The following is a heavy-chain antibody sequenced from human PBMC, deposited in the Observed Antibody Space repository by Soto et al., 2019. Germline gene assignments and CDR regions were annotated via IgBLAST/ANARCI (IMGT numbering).Heavy chain of an antibody. V-gene: IGHV1-18*01. CDR3: ARDRVLGYCSGGSCYPDYYYYMDV. CDR2: ISAYNGNT. J-gene: IGHJ6*03. D-gene: IGHD2-15*01. CDR1: GYTFTSYG. Sequence: ASVKVSCKASGYTFTSYGISWVRQTPGQGHKGMRWISAYNGNTNYAQKLQGRVTMTTDTSTSTAYMELRSLRSDDTAVYYCARDRVLGYCSGGSCYPDYYYYMDVWGKGTTVTVSS.